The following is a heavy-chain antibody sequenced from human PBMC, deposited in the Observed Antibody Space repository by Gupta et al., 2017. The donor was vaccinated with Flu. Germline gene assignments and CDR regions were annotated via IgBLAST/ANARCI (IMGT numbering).Heavy chain of an antibody. D-gene: IGHD2-21*01. CDR3: ASKCGDIYCLDAFDI. Sequence: QVQLQESGPGLVKPSQTLSLTCTVSGGSVSSGNHYWSWIRQHPGKGLEWIGYISYSGSTYYNPALKSRVTISVATSKNHFSLKLSSVTAADTAVYYCASKCGDIYCLDAFDIWGRGTTVTVSS. CDR2: ISYSGST. J-gene: IGHJ3*02. V-gene: IGHV4-31*03. CDR1: GGSVSSGNHY.